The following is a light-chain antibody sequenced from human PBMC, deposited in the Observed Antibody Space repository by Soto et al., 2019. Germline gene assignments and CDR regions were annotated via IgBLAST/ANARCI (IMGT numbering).Light chain of an antibody. CDR3: YSYTGSATVI. J-gene: IGLJ2*01. CDR1: SSDVGGYNY. Sequence: QSALTQPASVSGSPGQSITISCTGTSSDVGGYNYVSWYQQHPGKAPKLMIYEVSNRPSGVSNRFSGSKSGNTASLTISGLQAEDEADYYCYSYTGSATVIFGGGTKLTVL. CDR2: EVS. V-gene: IGLV2-14*01.